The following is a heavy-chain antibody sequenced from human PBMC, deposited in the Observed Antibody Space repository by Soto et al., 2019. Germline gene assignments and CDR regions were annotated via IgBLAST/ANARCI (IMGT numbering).Heavy chain of an antibody. CDR1: GYTFTSYD. V-gene: IGHV1-8*01. CDR2: MNPNSGNT. J-gene: IGHJ4*02. Sequence: ASVKVSCKASGYTFTSYDINWVRQATGQGLKWMGWMNPNSGNTGYAQKFQGRVTMTRNTSISTAYMELSSLKASDTAMYYCARFAYVDTDMGDFDYWGQGTLVTVSS. D-gene: IGHD5-18*01. CDR3: ARFAYVDTDMGDFDY.